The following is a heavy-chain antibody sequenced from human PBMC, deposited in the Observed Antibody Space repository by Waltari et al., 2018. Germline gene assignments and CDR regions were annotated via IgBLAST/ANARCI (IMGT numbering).Heavy chain of an antibody. CDR3: ARGYISSSNWFDP. J-gene: IGHJ5*02. V-gene: IGHV3-7*01. Sequence: EVQLVESGGGLVQPGGSLRLSCAASGFTFSSNWMSWLRQAPGKGLEWVANIKEDGSGKCYVDSVKGRFTISRDNAKNSLYLQMDSLRAEDTAVYYCARGYISSSNWFDPWGQGTLVTVSS. CDR2: IKEDGSGK. D-gene: IGHD6-13*01. CDR1: GFTFSSNW.